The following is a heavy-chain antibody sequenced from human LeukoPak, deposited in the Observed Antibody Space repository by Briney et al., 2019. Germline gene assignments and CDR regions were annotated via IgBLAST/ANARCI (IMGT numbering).Heavy chain of an antibody. CDR3: ARGPDIVVVVADNWFDP. CDR1: GGSISSYY. D-gene: IGHD2-15*01. V-gene: IGHV4-59*01. CDR2: IYYSGST. J-gene: IGHJ5*02. Sequence: SETLSLTCTVSGGSISSYYWSWIRQPPGKGLEWIGYIYYSGSTNYNPSLKSRVTISVDTSKNHFSLKLSSVTAADTAVYYCARGPDIVVVVADNWFDPWGQGTLVTVSS.